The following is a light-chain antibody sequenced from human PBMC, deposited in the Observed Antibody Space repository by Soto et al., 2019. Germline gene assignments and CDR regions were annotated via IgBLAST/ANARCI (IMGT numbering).Light chain of an antibody. J-gene: IGKJ1*01. V-gene: IGKV3-20*01. CDR2: GAS. Sequence: ETVLTQSPGTLSLSPGETATLSCRASQSVISFYLAWYQQKPGQAPRLLIYGASSRATGIPDRFSGSGSGTDFTLTISSREHEDFAVYYCQPYGASPTFGQGNKVEIK. CDR1: QSVISFY. CDR3: QPYGASPT.